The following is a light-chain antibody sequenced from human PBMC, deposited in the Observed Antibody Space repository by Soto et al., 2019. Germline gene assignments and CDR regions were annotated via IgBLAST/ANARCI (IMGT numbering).Light chain of an antibody. V-gene: IGLV1-47*01. J-gene: IGLJ3*02. CDR1: SSNIGRHY. CDR2: RSD. CDR3: SAWDDILSGRV. Sequence: QSVLTQPPSASGTPGQRVTISCSGGSSNIGRHYVYWYQQLPGTAPKPLIYRSDQRPSGGPDRFSGSRSGTSASLAINGLRSEDEADYYCSAWDDILSGRVFGGGTKLTVL.